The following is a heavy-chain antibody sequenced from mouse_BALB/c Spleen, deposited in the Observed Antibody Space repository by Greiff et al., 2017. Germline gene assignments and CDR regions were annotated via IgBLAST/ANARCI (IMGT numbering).Heavy chain of an antibody. CDR2: IDPSDSYT. D-gene: IGHD3-2*01. Sequence: QVQLQQPGAELVKPGASVKMSCKASGYTFTSYWMHWVKQRPGQGLEWIGVIDPSDSYTSYNQKFKGKATLTVDTSSSTAYMQLSSLTSEDSAVYYCTRGDSSGYARDYWGQGTSVTVSS. V-gene: IGHV1S127*01. J-gene: IGHJ4*01. CDR1: GYTFTSYW. CDR3: TRGDSSGYARDY.